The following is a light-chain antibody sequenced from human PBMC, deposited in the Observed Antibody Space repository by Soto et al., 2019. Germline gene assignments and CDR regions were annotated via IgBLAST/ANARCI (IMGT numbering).Light chain of an antibody. J-gene: IGKJ1*01. V-gene: IGKV1-5*01. CDR2: DAS. CDR1: QRMTSW. CDR3: QQYKSSST. Sequence: DIQMTRSPSTLSASAVETVTVTFRASQRMTSWLAWYQQKPGKAPKVLIYDASSLESGVPSRFSGSGSGTEFTLTISSLQPDDFGVYYCQQYKSSSTFGQGTKVDI.